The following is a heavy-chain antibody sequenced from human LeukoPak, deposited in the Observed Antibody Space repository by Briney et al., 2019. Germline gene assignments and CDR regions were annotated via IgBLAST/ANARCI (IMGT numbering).Heavy chain of an antibody. V-gene: IGHV4-34*01. CDR2: INHSGST. J-gene: IGHJ4*02. Sequence: SETLSLTCAVYGGSFSGYYWSWIRQPPGKGLEWIGEINHSGSTNYNPSLKSRVTISVDTSKNQFSLKLSSVTAADTAVYYCARMVYSGSYHDYWGQGTLVTVSS. CDR3: ARMVYSGSYHDY. CDR1: GGSFSGYY. D-gene: IGHD1-26*01.